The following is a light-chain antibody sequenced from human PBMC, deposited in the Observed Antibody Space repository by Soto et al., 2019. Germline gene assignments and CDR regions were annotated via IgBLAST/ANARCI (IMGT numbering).Light chain of an antibody. V-gene: IGKV1-39*01. J-gene: IGKJ2*01. CDR1: QSINRY. CDR3: QQSYSTPLYT. CDR2: ATS. Sequence: DIQMTQSPSSLSASVGDRVTITCRASQSINRYLNWYQQKPGKAPKLLIYATSNLQGGVPSRFSGSGSWTDFTLTISSLQPEDFATYFCQQSYSTPLYTFGQGTKLEIK.